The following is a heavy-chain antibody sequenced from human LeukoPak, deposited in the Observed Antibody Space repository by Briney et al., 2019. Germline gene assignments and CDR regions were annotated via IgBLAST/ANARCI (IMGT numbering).Heavy chain of an antibody. CDR2: MNPKSGNT. Sequence: ASVKVSCKASGYTFTRYDMHWVRQAPGQGLEWMGWMNPKSGNTGYAQKFQGRVTMTRNTSISTAYMELSSLRSEDTAVYYCARGQSGGSYSQDYWGQGTLVTVSS. CDR1: GYTFTRYD. CDR3: ARGQSGGSYSQDY. D-gene: IGHD1-26*01. J-gene: IGHJ4*02. V-gene: IGHV1-8*01.